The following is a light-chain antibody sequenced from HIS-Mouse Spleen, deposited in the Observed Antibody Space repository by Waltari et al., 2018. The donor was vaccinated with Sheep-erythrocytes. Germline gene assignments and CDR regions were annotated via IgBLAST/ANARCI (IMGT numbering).Light chain of an antibody. CDR3: QAWDSSTAWV. CDR1: KLGDKY. V-gene: IGLV3-1*01. J-gene: IGLJ3*02. Sequence: SYELTQPPSVSVSPGQTASITCSGDKLGDKYACWYQQKPGQSPVLVIYQDSKRPSGIHERFSGSKAGNTATLTISGTQAMDEADYYGQAWDSSTAWVFGGGTKLTVL. CDR2: QDS.